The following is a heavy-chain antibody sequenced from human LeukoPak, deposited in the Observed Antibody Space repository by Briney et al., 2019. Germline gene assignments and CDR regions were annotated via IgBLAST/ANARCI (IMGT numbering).Heavy chain of an antibody. CDR1: GYTFTGYY. Sequence: ASVKVSCKASGYTFTGYYMHWVRQAPGQGLEWMGRINPNSGGTNYAQKFQGRVTMTGDTSISTAYMELSRLRSDDTAVYYCARDLRGSGYDLSAWGQGTLVTVSS. J-gene: IGHJ4*02. CDR2: INPNSGGT. CDR3: ARDLRGSGYDLSA. D-gene: IGHD5-12*01. V-gene: IGHV1-2*06.